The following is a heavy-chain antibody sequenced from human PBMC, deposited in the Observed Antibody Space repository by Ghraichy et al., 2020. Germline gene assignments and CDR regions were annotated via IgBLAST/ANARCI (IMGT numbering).Heavy chain of an antibody. Sequence: SETLSLTCTVSGGPISGYYWSWIRQTPGKGLEWIGYIHYSGSINYNPSFWGRVAMSVDTSRNHFSLHLNSVTAADTAVYFCARHALSTSGGRDYDYWGQGTLVTVSS. CDR3: ARHALSTSGGRDYDY. CDR2: IHYSGSI. V-gene: IGHV4-59*08. J-gene: IGHJ4*02. CDR1: GGPISGYY. D-gene: IGHD1-1*01.